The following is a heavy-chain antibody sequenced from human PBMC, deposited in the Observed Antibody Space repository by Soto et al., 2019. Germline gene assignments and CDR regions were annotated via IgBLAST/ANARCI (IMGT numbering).Heavy chain of an antibody. D-gene: IGHD2-15*01. J-gene: IGHJ4*02. Sequence: QVQLVESGGGVVQPGRSLRLSCAASGFTFSSYAMHWVRQAPGKGLEWVAVISYDGSNKYYADCVKGRFTISRDNSKNTLYLQMNGLRAEDTAVYYCARVPASSGRAHFDYWGQGTLVTVSS. V-gene: IGHV3-30-3*01. CDR3: ARVPASSGRAHFDY. CDR2: ISYDGSNK. CDR1: GFTFSSYA.